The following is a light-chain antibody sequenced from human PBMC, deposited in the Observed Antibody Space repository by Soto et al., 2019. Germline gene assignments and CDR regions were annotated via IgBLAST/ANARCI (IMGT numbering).Light chain of an antibody. J-gene: IGLJ1*01. V-gene: IGLV2-11*01. Sequence: QSVLTQPRSVSGSPGQSVTISCTGTSSDVGGYNYVSWYQQHPGKAPKLMIYDVSKRPSGVPDRFSGSKSGNTASLTISGLQAADEADYYCCSYAGSYTHVFGTGTKVTV. CDR3: CSYAGSYTHV. CDR1: SSDVGGYNY. CDR2: DVS.